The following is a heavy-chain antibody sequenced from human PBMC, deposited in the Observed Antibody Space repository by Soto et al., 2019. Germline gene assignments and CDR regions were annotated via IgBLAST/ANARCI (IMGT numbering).Heavy chain of an antibody. J-gene: IGHJ4*02. V-gene: IGHV4-34*01. D-gene: IGHD3-9*01. Sequence: SETLSLTCAVYGGSFSGYYWSWIRQPPGKGLEWIGEINHSGSTNYNPSLKSRVTISVDTSKNQFSLKLSSVTAADTAVYYCARDYGMSNYWGQGTLVTVSS. CDR2: INHSGST. CDR3: ARDYGMSNY. CDR1: GGSFSGYY.